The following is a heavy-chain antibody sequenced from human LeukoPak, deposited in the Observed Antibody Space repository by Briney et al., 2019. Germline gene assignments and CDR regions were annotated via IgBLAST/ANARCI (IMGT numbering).Heavy chain of an antibody. D-gene: IGHD1-20*01. CDR1: GYTFTSYG. V-gene: IGHV1-2*06. J-gene: IGHJ4*02. Sequence: GASVKVSCKASGYTFTSYGISWVRQAPGQGLEWMGRINPNSGGTNYAQKFQGRVTMTRDTSISTAYMELSRLRSDDTAVYYCARDDNWNQFDYWGQGTLVTVSS. CDR2: INPNSGGT. CDR3: ARDDNWNQFDY.